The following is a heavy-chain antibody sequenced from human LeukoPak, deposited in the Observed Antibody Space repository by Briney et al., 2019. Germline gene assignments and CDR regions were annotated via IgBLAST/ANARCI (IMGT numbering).Heavy chain of an antibody. J-gene: IGHJ4*02. CDR2: ISWNSGSI. V-gene: IGHV3-9*01. Sequence: GGSLRLSCAASGFTFSSYSMNWVRQAPGKGLEWVSGISWNSGSIGYADSVKGRFTISKDNAKNSLYLQMNSLRAEDTALYYCAKDLAGDSGSDYWGQGTLVTVSS. D-gene: IGHD4-17*01. CDR1: GFTFSSYS. CDR3: AKDLAGDSGSDY.